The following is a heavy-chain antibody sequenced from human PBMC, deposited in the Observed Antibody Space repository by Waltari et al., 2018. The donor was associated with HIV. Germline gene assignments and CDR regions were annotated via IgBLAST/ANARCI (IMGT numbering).Heavy chain of an antibody. CDR3: ASYSPPRGLDV. V-gene: IGHV1-18*01. D-gene: IGHD2-21*01. CDR2: SSAYNEHT. Sequence: QVQLVQSGAEVKKPGASVKVSCKSSGSTFTSYGFAWVRQAPGQGLEWMGWSSAYNEHTNYAPKCQGRVTMTTDTSTTTGYMELRRLRSADTAVYFCASYSPPRGLDVWGQGTTVTVS. CDR1: GSTFTSYG. J-gene: IGHJ6*02.